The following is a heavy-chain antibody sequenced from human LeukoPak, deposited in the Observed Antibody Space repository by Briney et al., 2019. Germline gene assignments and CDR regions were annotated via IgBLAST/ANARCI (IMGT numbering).Heavy chain of an antibody. J-gene: IGHJ5*02. CDR1: GFTFSSYS. V-gene: IGHV3-21*01. CDR2: ISSSSSYI. CDR3: ARGKSWRPNWFDP. Sequence: GGSLRLSCAASGFTFSSYSMNWVRQAPGKGLEWVSSISSSSSYIYYADSVKGRFTISGDNAKNSLYLQMNSLRAEDTAVYYCARGKSWRPNWFDPWGQGTLVTVSS. D-gene: IGHD5-12*01.